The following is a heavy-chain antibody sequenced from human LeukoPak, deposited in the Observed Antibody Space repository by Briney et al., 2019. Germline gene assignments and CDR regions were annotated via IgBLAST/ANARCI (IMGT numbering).Heavy chain of an antibody. CDR1: GGSISSYY. V-gene: IGHV4-59*12. CDR2: IYYSGST. D-gene: IGHD3-10*01. J-gene: IGHJ4*02. Sequence: SETLSLTCTVSGGSISSYYWSWIRQPPGKGLEWIGYIYYSGSTNYNPSLKSRVTISVDTSKNQFSLKLSSVTAADTAVYYCARRGARWFGEVLYDRKRYFDYWGQGTLVTVSS. CDR3: ARRGARWFGEVLYDRKRYFDY.